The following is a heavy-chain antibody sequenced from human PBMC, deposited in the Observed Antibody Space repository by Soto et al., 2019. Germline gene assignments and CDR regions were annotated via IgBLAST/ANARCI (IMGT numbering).Heavy chain of an antibody. CDR3: ARGGWSYENP. CDR1: GGSFNTYY. V-gene: IGHV4-59*01. J-gene: IGHJ5*02. CDR2: IYHSGTT. D-gene: IGHD6-19*01. Sequence: QVQLQESGPGLVKPSETLSLTCTVSGGSFNTYYWTWLRQPPGKGLESIGYIYHSGTTTYNPSLRSRVTISIDTSKNQFSLRLTSVTTADTAVYFCARGGWSYENPWGQGILVTVSS.